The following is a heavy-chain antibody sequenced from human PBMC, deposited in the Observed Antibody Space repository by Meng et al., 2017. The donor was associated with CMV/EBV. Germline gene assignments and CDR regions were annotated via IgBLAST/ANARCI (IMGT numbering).Heavy chain of an antibody. CDR2: IYYSGST. V-gene: IGHV4-39*07. CDR1: GGSISSSSYY. CDR3: ARNWQTNWFDP. J-gene: IGHJ5*02. Sequence: SETLSLTCTVSGGSISSSSYYWGWIRQPPGKGLEWIGSIYYSGSTYYNPSLKSRVTISVDTSKNQFSLKLSSVTAADTAVDYCARNWQTNWFDPWGQGTLVTVSS.